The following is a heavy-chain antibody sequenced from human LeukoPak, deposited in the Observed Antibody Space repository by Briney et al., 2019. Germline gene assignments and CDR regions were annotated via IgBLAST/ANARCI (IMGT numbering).Heavy chain of an antibody. Sequence: GASVKVSCKASGYTFTGYYMHWERQAPGQGLEWMGWINPNSGGTNYAQKFQGRVTMTRDTSISTAYMELSRLRSDDTAVYYCLPESEVYGDYLDWGQGTLVTVSS. V-gene: IGHV1-2*02. CDR3: LPESEVYGDYLD. CDR2: INPNSGGT. CDR1: GYTFTGYY. J-gene: IGHJ4*02. D-gene: IGHD4-17*01.